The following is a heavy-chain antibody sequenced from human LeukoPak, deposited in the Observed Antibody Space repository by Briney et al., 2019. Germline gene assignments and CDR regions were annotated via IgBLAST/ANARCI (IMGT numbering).Heavy chain of an antibody. D-gene: IGHD7-27*01. V-gene: IGHV3-11*01. CDR2: ISSSGSTI. CDR1: RFTFSDYY. CDR3: ARAKTWGHDAFDI. J-gene: IGHJ3*02. Sequence: GGSLRLSCAASRFTFSDYYMSWIRQAPGKGLEWVSYISSSGSTIYYADSVKGRSTISRDNAKNSLYLQMNSLRAEDTAVYYCARAKTWGHDAFDIWGQGTMVTVSS.